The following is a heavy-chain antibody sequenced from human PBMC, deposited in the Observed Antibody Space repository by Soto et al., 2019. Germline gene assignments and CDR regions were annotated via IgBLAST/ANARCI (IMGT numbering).Heavy chain of an antibody. Sequence: GGSLRLSCAASGFTFSSYGMHWVRQAPGKGLEWVAVIWYDGSNKYYADKVKGRFTISRDNSKNTLFLQMNILRAEDTVVYYCARDPIAARRGFDYWGQGAQVTVSS. D-gene: IGHD6-6*01. CDR3: ARDPIAARRGFDY. J-gene: IGHJ4*02. CDR2: IWYDGSNK. CDR1: GFTFSSYG. V-gene: IGHV3-33*01.